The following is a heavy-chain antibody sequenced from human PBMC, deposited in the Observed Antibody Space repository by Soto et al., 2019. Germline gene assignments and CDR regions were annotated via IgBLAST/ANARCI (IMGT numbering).Heavy chain of an antibody. CDR2: ISAYNGNT. Sequence: GASVKVSCKASGYTFTSYGISWVRQAPGQGLEWMGWISAYNGNTNYAQKLQGRVTMTTDTSTSTAYMELRSLRSDDTTVYYCARDTAYCSSTSCARLGFDPWGQGTLVTVSS. CDR3: ARDTAYCSSTSCARLGFDP. D-gene: IGHD2-2*01. J-gene: IGHJ5*02. CDR1: GYTFTSYG. V-gene: IGHV1-18*01.